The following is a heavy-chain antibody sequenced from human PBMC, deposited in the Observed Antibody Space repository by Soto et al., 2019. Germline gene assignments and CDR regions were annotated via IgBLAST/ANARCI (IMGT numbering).Heavy chain of an antibody. V-gene: IGHV4-39*01. CDR3: ARARVGGLFDY. J-gene: IGHJ4*02. CDR2: IYYSGST. Sequence: QLQLQESGPGLVKPSETLSLTCTVSGGSISSSSYYWGWIRQPPGKGLGWIGSIYYSGSTYYNPSLTSRVPISVDMSKYQFSLKLSSVTAADPAVYYWARARVGGLFDYGGQGPLVTVSS. CDR1: GGSISSSSYY. D-gene: IGHD2-15*01.